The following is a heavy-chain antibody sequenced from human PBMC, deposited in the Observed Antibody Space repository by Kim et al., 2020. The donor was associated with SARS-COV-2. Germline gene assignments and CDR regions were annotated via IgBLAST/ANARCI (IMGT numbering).Heavy chain of an antibody. D-gene: IGHD6-13*01. CDR3: ARRGTYSSSFYY. J-gene: IGHJ4*02. CDR1: GGSISSSSYY. Sequence: SETLSLTCTVSGGSISSSSYYWGWIRQPPGKGLEWIGSIYYSGSTYYNPSLKSRVTISVDTSKNQFSLKLSSVTAADTAVYYCARRGTYSSSFYYWGQGTLVTVSS. V-gene: IGHV4-39*07. CDR2: IYYSGST.